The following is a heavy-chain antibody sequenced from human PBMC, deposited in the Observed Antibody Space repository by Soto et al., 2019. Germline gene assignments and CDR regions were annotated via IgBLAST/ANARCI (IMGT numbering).Heavy chain of an antibody. CDR3: ASPSHNYVAY. J-gene: IGHJ4*02. Sequence: GEALKVSWNGSGYSFRPYWNGWVRQMPGKGLEWMAIINPGDSETRYSPSFQGQVTISADKSISTAYLQWNSLKASDTAMYYCASPSHNYVAYWGQGALVSVSS. V-gene: IGHV5-51*01. CDR2: INPGDSET. CDR1: GYSFRPYW.